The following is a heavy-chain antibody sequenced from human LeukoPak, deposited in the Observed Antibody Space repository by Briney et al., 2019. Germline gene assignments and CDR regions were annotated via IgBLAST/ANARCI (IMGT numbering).Heavy chain of an antibody. CDR1: GFTFSSYA. J-gene: IGHJ6*02. CDR2: LSGIGANT. V-gene: IGHV3-23*01. CDR3: AKGVGCSGGTCYSGHGMDV. D-gene: IGHD2-15*01. Sequence: GGSLRLSCAASGFTFSSYAMSWVRQAPGKRLEWVSALSGIGANTYYADSVKGRFTISTDNSKNTLYLQVNSLRAEDTALYYCAKGVGCSGGTCYSGHGMDVWGQGTTVTVSS.